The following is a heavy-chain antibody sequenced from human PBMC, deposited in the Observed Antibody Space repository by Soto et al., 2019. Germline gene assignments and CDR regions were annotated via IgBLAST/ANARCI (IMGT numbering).Heavy chain of an antibody. D-gene: IGHD2-15*01. CDR1: GFTVSSSY. CDR2: IFGGGNT. V-gene: IGHV3-53*01. J-gene: IGHJ4*02. Sequence: HPGGSLRLSCAASGFTVSSSYMSWVRQTPGKGLDWVSVIFGGGNTYYADSEKGRFTISRDNSKNTLYLQMNSLRAEDTAVYYCARDLPGYASSWPREWGQGTLVTVSS. CDR3: ARDLPGYASSWPRE.